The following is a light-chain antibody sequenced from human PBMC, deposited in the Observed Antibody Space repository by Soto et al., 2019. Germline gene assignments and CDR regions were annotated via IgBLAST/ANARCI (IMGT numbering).Light chain of an antibody. CDR2: GAS. V-gene: IGKV3-20*01. J-gene: IGKJ2*01. CDR1: QSVSSSY. CDR3: QQYTTSPPAYT. Sequence: EIVSTQSPGTLSLSPGERATLSCRASQSVSSSYLAWYQQKPGQAPRLLIYGASSRATGVPDRFSGSGSGTDFTLTISRLEPEDFAVYYCQQYTTSPPAYTFGQGTKLEIK.